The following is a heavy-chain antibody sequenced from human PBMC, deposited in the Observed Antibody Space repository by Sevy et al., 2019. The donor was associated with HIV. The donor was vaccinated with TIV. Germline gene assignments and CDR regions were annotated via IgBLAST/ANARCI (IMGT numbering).Heavy chain of an antibody. D-gene: IGHD2-2*01. Sequence: SETLSLTCAVYGGSFSGYYWSWIRQPPGKGLEWIGEINHSGSTNYNPSLKSRVTISVDTSKNQFPLKLSSVTAADTAVYYCARHCTGTSCSHAFDIWGQGTMVTVSS. CDR2: INHSGST. CDR1: GGSFSGYY. V-gene: IGHV4-34*01. J-gene: IGHJ3*02. CDR3: ARHCTGTSCSHAFDI.